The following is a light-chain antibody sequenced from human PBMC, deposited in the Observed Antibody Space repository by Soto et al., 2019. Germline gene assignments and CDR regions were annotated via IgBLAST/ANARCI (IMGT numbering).Light chain of an antibody. J-gene: IGKJ4*01. CDR1: QRVSSSY. CDR2: GAS. V-gene: IGKV3-20*01. CDR3: QQYGSSPT. Sequence: EIVLTQSPGTLSLPPGERATLSCRASQRVSSSYLAWYQQKPGQAPRLLIYGASSRATGIPDRFSGSGSGTDFTLTISRLEPEDFAVYYCQQYGSSPTFGGGTKVEIK.